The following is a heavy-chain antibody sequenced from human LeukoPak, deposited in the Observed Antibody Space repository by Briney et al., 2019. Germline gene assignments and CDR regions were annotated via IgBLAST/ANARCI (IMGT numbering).Heavy chain of an antibody. D-gene: IGHD1-26*01. J-gene: IGHJ4*02. V-gene: IGHV4-4*07. CDR3: AAINSGSYYGSLYY. CDR2: IYNTGTT. Sequence: SETLSLTCTVSGGSISSYYWSWIRQPAGKGLEWIGRIYNTGTTNYNPSLKSRLTMSVDTSKNQFSLKLTSVTAADTAVYYCAAINSGSYYGSLYYWGQGTLVTVSS. CDR1: GGSISSYY.